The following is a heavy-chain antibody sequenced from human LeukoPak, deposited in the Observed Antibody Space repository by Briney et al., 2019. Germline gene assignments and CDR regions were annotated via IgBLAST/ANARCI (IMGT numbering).Heavy chain of an antibody. CDR3: AKTRGISISGVVPLCDY. CDR2: ISGSGGTP. CDR1: GFTFSTSG. V-gene: IGHV3-23*01. D-gene: IGHD3-3*01. J-gene: IGHJ4*02. Sequence: GGSLRLSCAASGFTFSTSGMTWVRQAPGKGLDWVSIISGSGGTPYYTDSVKGRFTISRDNSKNTLYLQMNSLRAEDTAVDYCAKTRGISISGVVPLCDYWGQGTLVTVSS.